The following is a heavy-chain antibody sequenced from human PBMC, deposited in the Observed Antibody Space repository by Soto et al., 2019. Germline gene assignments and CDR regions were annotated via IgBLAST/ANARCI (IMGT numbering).Heavy chain of an antibody. Sequence: SETLSLTCTVCGGSISSGNYYWSWIRQPPGKGLEWIGFISYSGSTYYSTSLKSRVTISVDRSKNQFSLKLSSVTAADTAVYYCARFPDYGGQEIRVPV. J-gene: IGHJ4*02. CDR1: GGSISSGNYY. CDR3: ARFPDY. V-gene: IGHV4-30-4*01. CDR2: ISYSGST.